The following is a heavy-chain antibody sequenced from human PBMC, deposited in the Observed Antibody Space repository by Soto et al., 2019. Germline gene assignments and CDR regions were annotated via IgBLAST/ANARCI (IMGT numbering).Heavy chain of an antibody. V-gene: IGHV1-3*01. D-gene: IGHD6-19*01. CDR2: IDPGNAKT. J-gene: IGHJ5*02. Sequence: QVQLVQSGAEVRMPGASVKVSCKASGYSFSGYAIHWVRQAPGQRLEWLGWIDPGNAKTRYSQKFQGRVTFTRDTSATTVYMELSSLGSEDTALYYCARDLWSSGSSPNWFDPWGQGTLVTVSS. CDR3: ARDLWSSGSSPNWFDP. CDR1: GYSFSGYA.